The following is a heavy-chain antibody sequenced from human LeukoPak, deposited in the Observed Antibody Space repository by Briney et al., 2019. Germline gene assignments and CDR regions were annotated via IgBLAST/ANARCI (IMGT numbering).Heavy chain of an antibody. CDR1: GYTFTSYG. CDR3: ARVTPDIVATKNWFDP. CDR2: ISAYNGNT. Sequence: ASVKVSCKASGYTFTSYGISWVRQAPGQGLEWMGWISAYNGNTNYAQKLQGRVTMATDTSTSTAYMELRSLRSDDTAVYYCARVTPDIVATKNWFDPWGQGTLVTVSS. D-gene: IGHD5-12*01. V-gene: IGHV1-18*01. J-gene: IGHJ5*02.